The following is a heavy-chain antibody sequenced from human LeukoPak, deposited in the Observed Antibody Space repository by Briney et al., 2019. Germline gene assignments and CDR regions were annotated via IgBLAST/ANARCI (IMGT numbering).Heavy chain of an antibody. D-gene: IGHD1-26*01. CDR3: ARDGRATAFDY. Sequence: GGSLRLSCAASGSTFSSYWMHWVRQAPGKGLVWVSRINSDGSSTSYADSVKGRFTISRDNAKNTLYLQMNSLRAEDTAVYYCARDGRATAFDYWGQGTLVTVSS. CDR1: GSTFSSYW. CDR2: INSDGSST. V-gene: IGHV3-74*01. J-gene: IGHJ4*02.